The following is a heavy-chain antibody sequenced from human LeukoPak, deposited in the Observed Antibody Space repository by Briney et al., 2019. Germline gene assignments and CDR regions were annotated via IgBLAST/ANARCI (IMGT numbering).Heavy chain of an antibody. CDR2: ISWDGGST. V-gene: IGHV3-43D*04. Sequence: PGGSLRLSCAASGFTFDDYAMHWVRQAPGKGLEWVSLISWDGGSTYYADSVKGRFTISRDNSKNSLYLQMNSLRAEDTALYYCAKGSRRGYDSSGYVDYWGQGTLVTVSS. D-gene: IGHD3-22*01. CDR3: AKGSRRGYDSSGYVDY. CDR1: GFTFDDYA. J-gene: IGHJ4*02.